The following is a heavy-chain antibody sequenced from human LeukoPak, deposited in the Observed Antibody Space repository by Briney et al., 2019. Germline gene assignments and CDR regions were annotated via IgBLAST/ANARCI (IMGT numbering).Heavy chain of an antibody. J-gene: IGHJ4*02. D-gene: IGHD1-7*01. CDR1: GFTFSSYA. V-gene: IGHV3-23*01. CDR2: ISGSGDNT. CDR3: AKDQQITGTTCLDC. Sequence: GGSPRLSCAASGFTFSSYAVSWVRQAPGKGLEWVSAISGSGDNTYYADSVKGRFTISRDNSKNTLYLHMNSLGAEDTAVYYCAKDQQITGTTCLDCWGQGTLVTVSS.